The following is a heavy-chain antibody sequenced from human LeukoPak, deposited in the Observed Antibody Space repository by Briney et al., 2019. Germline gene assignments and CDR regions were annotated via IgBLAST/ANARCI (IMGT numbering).Heavy chain of an antibody. CDR2: ISNSGNTI. J-gene: IGHJ2*01. Sequence: GGSLRLSCAASGFTFSDYHMSWIRQAPGKGLEWVSYISNSGNTIYYVDSVKGRFTISRDNAKNFLYLQMNSLRAEDTAIYYCAKDRTVGASYWYFDLWGRGTLVTVSS. D-gene: IGHD1-26*01. V-gene: IGHV3-11*01. CDR3: AKDRTVGASYWYFDL. CDR1: GFTFSDYH.